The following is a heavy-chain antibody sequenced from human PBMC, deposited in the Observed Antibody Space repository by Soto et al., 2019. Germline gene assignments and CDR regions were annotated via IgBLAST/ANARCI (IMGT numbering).Heavy chain of an antibody. Sequence: NPSETLSLTCTVSGGSISSYYWSWIRQPAGKGLEWIGRIYTSGSTNYNPSLKSRVTMSVDTSKNQFSLKLSSVTAADTAVYYCARSLTTVTSYYFDYWGQGTLVTVSS. CDR1: GGSISSYY. J-gene: IGHJ4*02. CDR2: IYTSGST. V-gene: IGHV4-4*07. D-gene: IGHD4-4*01. CDR3: ARSLTTVTSYYFDY.